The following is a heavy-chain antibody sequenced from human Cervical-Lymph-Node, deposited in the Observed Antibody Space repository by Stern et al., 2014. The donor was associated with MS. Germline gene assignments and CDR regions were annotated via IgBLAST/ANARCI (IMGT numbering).Heavy chain of an antibody. V-gene: IGHV1-18*01. Sequence: HVKLVQSGAEVKQPGASVKVSCQVSGYTPANYGLTWVRQVPGQGLEWIGWIHIHNGKIHYAQKFQDRVSMTTDTATNTAYMELRSLTSDDTAVYYTASHHPGDGDYGFDWGQGTLVIVST. D-gene: IGHD4-17*01. CDR1: GYTPANYG. CDR3: ASHHPGDGDYGFD. J-gene: IGHJ4*02. CDR2: IHIHNGKI.